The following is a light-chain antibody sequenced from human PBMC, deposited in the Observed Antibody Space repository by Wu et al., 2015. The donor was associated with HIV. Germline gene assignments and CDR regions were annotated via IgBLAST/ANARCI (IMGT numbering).Light chain of an antibody. Sequence: EIVLTQSPGTLSLSPGERATLSCRASQSVSSSWLVWYQQKPGQAPSLLIYGASSGATGIPDRFSGSESGTDFTLTISRLEPEDFAVYYCQQYGSSPSITFGQGTRLDI. CDR2: GAS. J-gene: IGKJ5*01. CDR3: QQYGSSPSIT. V-gene: IGKV3-20*01. CDR1: QSVSSSW.